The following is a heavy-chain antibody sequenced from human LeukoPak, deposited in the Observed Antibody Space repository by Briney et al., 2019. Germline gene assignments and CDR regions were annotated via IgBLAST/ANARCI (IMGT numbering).Heavy chain of an antibody. CDR2: IWYDGSNK. Sequence: GGSLRLSCAASGFTFSSYGMHWVRQAPGKGLEWVAVIWYDGSNKYYADSVKGRFTISRDNSKNTLYLQMNSLRAEDTAVFYCARGGARSSSYYYYGMDVWGLGTTVTVSS. CDR1: GFTFSSYG. V-gene: IGHV3-33*01. D-gene: IGHD6-13*01. J-gene: IGHJ6*02. CDR3: ARGGARSSSYYYYGMDV.